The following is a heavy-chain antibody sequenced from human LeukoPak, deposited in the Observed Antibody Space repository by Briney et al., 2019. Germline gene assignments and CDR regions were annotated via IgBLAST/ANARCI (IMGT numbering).Heavy chain of an antibody. V-gene: IGHV4-34*01. CDR3: ARAYNSSWVYYFDY. J-gene: IGHJ4*02. CDR2: INHSGST. CDR1: GGSFSGNY. Sequence: PSDTLSLTCAVYGGSFSGNYWSRLRQPPGKGLAWIGEINHSGSTNYNPSLKSRVTITVDTPKNQFSLKLSSVTAADTAVYYCARAYNSSWVYYFDYWGQGTLVTVSS. D-gene: IGHD6-13*01.